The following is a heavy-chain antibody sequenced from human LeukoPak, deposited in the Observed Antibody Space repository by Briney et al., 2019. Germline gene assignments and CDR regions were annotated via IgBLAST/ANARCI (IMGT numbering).Heavy chain of an antibody. J-gene: IGHJ4*02. D-gene: IGHD2-8*01. Sequence: GGSLRLSCAASGFTFSIYIMSWVRQAPGKGLEWVSGISGSSGTTYYADSVKGRFTISRDNAKNSLYLQMNSLRAEDTAVYYCASASGSVSAQFDYWGQGTLVTVSS. V-gene: IGHV3-21*01. CDR3: ASASGSVSAQFDY. CDR1: GFTFSIYI. CDR2: ISGSSGTT.